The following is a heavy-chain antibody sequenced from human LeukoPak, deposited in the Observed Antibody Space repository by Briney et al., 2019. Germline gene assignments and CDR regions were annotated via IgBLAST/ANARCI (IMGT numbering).Heavy chain of an antibody. D-gene: IGHD6-19*01. CDR1: GFTFRSYA. CDR2: ISGSGGST. J-gene: IGHJ4*02. V-gene: IGHV3-23*01. CDR3: AKDLAQQWLIVFDY. Sequence: GGSLRLSCAASGFTFRSYAMGCVRQAPGKGLEWVSAISGSGGSTYYGVSVRGRFTISRHNSKNTLSLQMNSLRAEDTAVYYCAKDLAQQWLIVFDYWGQGTLVTVSS.